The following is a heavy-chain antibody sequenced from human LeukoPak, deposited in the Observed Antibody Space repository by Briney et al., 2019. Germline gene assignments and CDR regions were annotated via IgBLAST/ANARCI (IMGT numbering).Heavy chain of an antibody. CDR2: IKEDGSEQ. J-gene: IGHJ4*02. V-gene: IGHV3-7*01. Sequence: GGSLRLSCAASGFTFSRHWMTWVRQAPGKGLEWVANIKEDGSEQYYVDSIKGRFTISRDNAKNSLYLQMSSLRAEDTAIYSCVRETVSVITDFDYWGQGTLVTVSS. CDR1: GFTFSRHW. CDR3: VRETVSVITDFDY. D-gene: IGHD3-16*02.